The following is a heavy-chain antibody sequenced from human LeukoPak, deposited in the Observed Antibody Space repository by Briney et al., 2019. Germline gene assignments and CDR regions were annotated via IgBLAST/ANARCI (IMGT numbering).Heavy chain of an antibody. CDR2: INPNSGGT. Sequence: GASVKVSCKASGYTFTGYYMHWVRQAPGRGLEWMGWINPNSGGTNYAQKFQGRVTMTRDTSISTAYMELSRLRSDDTAVYYCARDPEREGALDYWGQGTLVTVSS. J-gene: IGHJ4*02. CDR3: ARDPEREGALDY. CDR1: GYTFTGYY. D-gene: IGHD1-26*01. V-gene: IGHV1-2*02.